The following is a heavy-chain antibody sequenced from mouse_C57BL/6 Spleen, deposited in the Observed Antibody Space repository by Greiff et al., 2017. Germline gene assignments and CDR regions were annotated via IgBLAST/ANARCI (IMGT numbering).Heavy chain of an antibody. CDR2: IRNKANNHAT. CDR1: GFTFSDAW. Sequence: EVMLVESGGGLVQPGGSMKLSCAASGFTFSDAWMDWVRQSPEKGLEWVAEIRNKANNHATYYAEAVKGRFTISRDDYTSSVYLQMNSLRAEDTGIYYYTGSNYDYAMDYWGQGTSVTVSS. D-gene: IGHD2-5*01. V-gene: IGHV6-6*01. J-gene: IGHJ4*01. CDR3: TGSNYDYAMDY.